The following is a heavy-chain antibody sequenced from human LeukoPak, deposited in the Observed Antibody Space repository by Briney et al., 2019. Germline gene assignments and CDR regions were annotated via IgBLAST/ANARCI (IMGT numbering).Heavy chain of an antibody. J-gene: IGHJ4*02. CDR2: IYPGDSDT. D-gene: IGHD2-2*01. V-gene: IGHV5-51*01. CDR1: GYSFTSYW. Sequence: PGESLKISCKGSGYSFTSYWIGWVRQMPGKGLEWMGIIYPGDSDTRYSPSFQGQVTISADKSISTAYLQWSSLKASDTAMYYCARRYCSSSRCYFQFDYWGQGTLVTVSS. CDR3: ARRYCSSSRCYFQFDY.